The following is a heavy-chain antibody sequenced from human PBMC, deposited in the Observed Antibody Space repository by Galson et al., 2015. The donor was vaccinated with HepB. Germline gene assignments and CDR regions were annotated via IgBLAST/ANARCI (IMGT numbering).Heavy chain of an antibody. CDR2: IIPILGIA. CDR3: ARALYSGSPLVGY. CDR1: GGTFSSYA. J-gene: IGHJ4*02. V-gene: IGHV1-69*10. Sequence: SVKVSCKASGGTFSSYAISWVRQAPGQGLEWMGWIIPILGIANYAQKFQGRVTITADKSTSTAYMELSSLRSEDTAVYYCARALYSGSPLVGYWGQGTLFTVSS. D-gene: IGHD1-26*01.